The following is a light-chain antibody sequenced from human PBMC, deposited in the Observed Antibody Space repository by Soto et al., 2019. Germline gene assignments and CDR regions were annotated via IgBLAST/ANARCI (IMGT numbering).Light chain of an antibody. J-gene: IGKJ1*01. CDR2: AAS. CDR3: LQDYNYPQT. V-gene: IGKV1-6*01. CDR1: QGIRND. Sequence: IQVTQSPSSLSASVGDRVTITCRASQGIRNDLSWYQQKPGKVPKRLIYAASSLQSGVPSRFSGSGSGTDFTLNLRSPQPEDFATYYCLQDYNYPQTFGQGTKVDIK.